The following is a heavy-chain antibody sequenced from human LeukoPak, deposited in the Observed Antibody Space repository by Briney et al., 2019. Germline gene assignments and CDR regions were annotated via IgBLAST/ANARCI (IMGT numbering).Heavy chain of an antibody. CDR1: GGSISSYY. CDR3: ARAFPNYDSSGYYYFDY. CDR2: IYHSGST. Sequence: PSETLSLTCTVSGGSISSYYWSWIRQPPGKGLEWIGYIYHSGSTYYNPSLKSRVTISVDTSKNQFSLKLSSVTAADTAVYYCARAFPNYDSSGYYYFDYWGQGTLVTVSS. D-gene: IGHD3-22*01. V-gene: IGHV4-59*08. J-gene: IGHJ4*02.